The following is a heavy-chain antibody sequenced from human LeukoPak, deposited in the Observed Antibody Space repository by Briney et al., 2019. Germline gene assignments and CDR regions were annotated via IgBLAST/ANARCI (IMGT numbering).Heavy chain of an antibody. J-gene: IGHJ4*02. Sequence: SGPTLVNPTQTLTLTCTFSGFSLSTRGMFVSWIRQPPGKALEWLARIDWDDDKYYSTSLKTRLTISKDTSKNQVVLTTTNMDPVDTATYYCARTLYYYDSSGQTGANYFDYWGQGTLVTVSS. CDR1: GFSLSTRGMF. D-gene: IGHD3-22*01. CDR3: ARTLYYYDSSGQTGANYFDY. CDR2: IDWDDDK. V-gene: IGHV2-70*11.